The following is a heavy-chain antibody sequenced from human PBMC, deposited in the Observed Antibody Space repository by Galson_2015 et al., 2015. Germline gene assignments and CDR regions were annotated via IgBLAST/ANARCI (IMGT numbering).Heavy chain of an antibody. J-gene: IGHJ4*02. CDR2: INTNSGNP. D-gene: IGHD6-13*01. CDR3: ARDKGISWYKAAEFDS. V-gene: IGHV7-4-1*02. CDR1: GYTFSSYA. Sequence: SVKVSCKASGYTFSSYAMNWVRQAPGQGLEWMGWINTNSGNPTYAQGLRGRFVFSLDTSVSTAYLQISSLKAEDTAVYYCARDKGISWYKAAEFDSWGQGTLVTVSS.